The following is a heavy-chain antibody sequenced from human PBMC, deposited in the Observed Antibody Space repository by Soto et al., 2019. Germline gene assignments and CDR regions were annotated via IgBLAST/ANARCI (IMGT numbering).Heavy chain of an antibody. Sequence: TSETLSLTCAVYGGSFSGYYWSWIRQPPGKGLEWIGEINHSGSTNYNPSLKSRVTISVDTSKNQFSLKLSSVTAADTAVYYCARGRSGHYYYYYYMDVWGKGTTVTVSS. CDR2: INHSGST. CDR3: ARGRSGHYYYYYYMDV. V-gene: IGHV4-34*01. CDR1: GGSFSGYY. J-gene: IGHJ6*03.